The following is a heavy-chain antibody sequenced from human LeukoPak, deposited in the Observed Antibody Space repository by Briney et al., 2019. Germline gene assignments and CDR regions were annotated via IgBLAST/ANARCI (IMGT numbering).Heavy chain of an antibody. Sequence: GGSLRLSCAASGFTFSSYSMNWVRQAPGKGLEWVSSISSSSSYIYYADSVKGRFTISRDNAKNSLYLQMNSLRAKDTAVYYCTRVGYCATTSCRTAFDIWGQGTMVTVSS. CDR1: GFTFSSYS. CDR2: ISSSSSYI. CDR3: TRVGYCATTSCRTAFDI. D-gene: IGHD2-2*01. V-gene: IGHV3-21*01. J-gene: IGHJ3*02.